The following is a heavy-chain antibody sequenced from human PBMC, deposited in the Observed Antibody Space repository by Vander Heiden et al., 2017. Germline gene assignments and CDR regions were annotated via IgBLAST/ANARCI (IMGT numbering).Heavy chain of an antibody. J-gene: IGHJ4*02. V-gene: IGHV1-2*02. CDR3: ARDLWLEYANTKGYVYY. CDR1: GYTFTGYD. Sequence: SGAEVKKPGASVKVSCKASGYTFTGYDIHWVRQAPGQGLEWMGWINPNSGGTNYAQKFQGRVTMTRDTSISTAYMEVTSLRSDDTAVYYCARDLWLEYANTKGYVYYWGQGTLVSVSS. D-gene: IGHD3-10*01. CDR2: INPNSGGT.